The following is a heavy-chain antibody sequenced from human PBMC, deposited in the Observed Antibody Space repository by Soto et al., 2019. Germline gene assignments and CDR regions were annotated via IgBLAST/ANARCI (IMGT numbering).Heavy chain of an antibody. Sequence: GGSLRLSCAASGFTFSSYWMNWVRQAPGKGPVWVSRTKYDGSYSTYADSVKGRFIVSRDNAKNTLYLQMNSLRPEDTAVYYCATLSGSTSGYNSYGMDVWGQGTTVTVSS. D-gene: IGHD2-2*01. CDR1: GFTFSSYW. V-gene: IGHV3-74*01. J-gene: IGHJ6*02. CDR2: TKYDGSYS. CDR3: ATLSGSTSGYNSYGMDV.